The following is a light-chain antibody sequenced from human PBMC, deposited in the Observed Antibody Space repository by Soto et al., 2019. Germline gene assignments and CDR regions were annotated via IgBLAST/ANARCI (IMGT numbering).Light chain of an antibody. Sequence: QRVLTQPASVYGSPGQSSTISCTGTSSDVGSYNLVSWYQQHPGKAPKLMIYEGSKRPSGVSNRFSGSKSGNTASLTISGLQAEDEADYYCCSYAGSSAYVFGAGTKVTVL. CDR1: SSDVGSYNL. CDR3: CSYAGSSAYV. J-gene: IGLJ1*01. CDR2: EGS. V-gene: IGLV2-23*01.